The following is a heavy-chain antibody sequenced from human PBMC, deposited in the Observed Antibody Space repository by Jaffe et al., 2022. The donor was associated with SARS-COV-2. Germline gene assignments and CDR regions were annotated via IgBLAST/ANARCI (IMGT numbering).Heavy chain of an antibody. CDR1: GFTFSSYA. D-gene: IGHD3-3*01. CDR3: AKDSQTRYYDFWSGYNAGMDV. CDR2: ISGSGGST. J-gene: IGHJ6*02. Sequence: EVQLLESGGGLVQPGGSLRLSCAASGFTFSSYAMSWVRQAPGKGLEWVSAISGSGGSTYYADSVKGRFTISRDNSKNTLYLQMNSLRAEDTAVYYCAKDSQTRYYDFWSGYNAGMDVWGQGTTVTVSS. V-gene: IGHV3-23*01.